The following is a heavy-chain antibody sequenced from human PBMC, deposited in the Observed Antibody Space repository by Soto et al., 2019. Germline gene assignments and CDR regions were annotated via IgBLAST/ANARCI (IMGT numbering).Heavy chain of an antibody. D-gene: IGHD2-21*02. Sequence: QVQLQESGPGLVKPSETLSLTCTVSGGSVSSGSYYWSWIRQPPGKVLEWIGYIYYSGSTNYNPPLKSRVTISVDTSKNQSSLKLSSVTAADTAVYYCARAREMVVVTTCYFDYWGQGTLVTVSS. J-gene: IGHJ4*02. CDR2: IYYSGST. V-gene: IGHV4-61*01. CDR1: GGSVSSGSYY. CDR3: ARAREMVVVTTCYFDY.